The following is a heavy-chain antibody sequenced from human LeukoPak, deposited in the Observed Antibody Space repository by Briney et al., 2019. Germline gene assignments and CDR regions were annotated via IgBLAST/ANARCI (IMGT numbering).Heavy chain of an antibody. V-gene: IGHV4-39*07. J-gene: IGHJ5*02. D-gene: IGHD3-10*01. Sequence: PSETLSLTXTVSGGSIRSSSYYWGWIRQPPGKGLDWIGSIYYSGSTHYNPSLKSRVTISVDTSKNQFSLKLSSVTAADTAVYYCARVYYSRFDPWGQGTLVTVSS. CDR2: IYYSGST. CDR1: GGSIRSSSYY. CDR3: ARVYYSRFDP.